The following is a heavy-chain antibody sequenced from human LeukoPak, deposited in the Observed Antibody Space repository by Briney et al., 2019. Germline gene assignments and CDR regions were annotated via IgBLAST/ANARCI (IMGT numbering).Heavy chain of an antibody. J-gene: IGHJ4*02. Sequence: PSGTLSLTCAVSGDSISSSYWWSWVRQPPGKGLEWIGEIYHSGGTNYNPSLKSRVTISVDTSKNQFFLKLSSVTAADTAVYYCARVRDGYTKGSMDYWGQGTLVTVSS. D-gene: IGHD5-24*01. CDR3: ARVRDGYTKGSMDY. V-gene: IGHV4-4*02. CDR2: IYHSGGT. CDR1: GDSISSSYW.